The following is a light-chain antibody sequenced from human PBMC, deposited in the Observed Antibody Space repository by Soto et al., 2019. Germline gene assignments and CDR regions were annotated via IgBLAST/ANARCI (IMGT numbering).Light chain of an antibody. CDR1: SSDVGGYNY. CDR3: SSYRSSSNVV. J-gene: IGLJ2*01. CDR2: DVS. Sequence: QSALTQPASVSGSPGQSITISCTGTSSDVGGYNYVSWYQQYPGKAPKLMIYDVSYRPSGVSNRFSGSKSGNTASLTISGLQAEDEADYYCSSYRSSSNVVFGGGTKLTVL. V-gene: IGLV2-14*03.